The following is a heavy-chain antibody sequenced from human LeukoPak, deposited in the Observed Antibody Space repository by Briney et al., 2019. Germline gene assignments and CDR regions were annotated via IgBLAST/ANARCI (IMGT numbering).Heavy chain of an antibody. Sequence: ASVKVSCKASGYTFTSYDINWVRQATGQGLEWMGWMNPNSGNTGYAQKFQGRVTMTRNPSISTAYMELSSLRSEDTAVYYCARGQDSSGYYDWFDLWGQGTLVTVSS. V-gene: IGHV1-8*01. CDR1: GYTFTSYD. CDR3: ARGQDSSGYYDWFDL. D-gene: IGHD3-22*01. CDR2: MNPNSGNT. J-gene: IGHJ5*02.